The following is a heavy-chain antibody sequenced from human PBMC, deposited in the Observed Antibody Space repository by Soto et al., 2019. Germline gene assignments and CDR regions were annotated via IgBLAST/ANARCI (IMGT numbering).Heavy chain of an antibody. J-gene: IGHJ5*02. D-gene: IGHD1-26*01. CDR1: GDSISSVDHY. Sequence: SETLSLTCTVSGDSISSVDHYWSWLRQPPGKGLGLMGYIYHSGSTHYNPSLNSRLTISIDTSTNRFPLNLTSVTAADTAVYFWARLRWETENNWFDPWSQGALVTVSS. CDR2: IYHSGST. CDR3: ARLRWETENNWFDP. V-gene: IGHV4-30-4*01.